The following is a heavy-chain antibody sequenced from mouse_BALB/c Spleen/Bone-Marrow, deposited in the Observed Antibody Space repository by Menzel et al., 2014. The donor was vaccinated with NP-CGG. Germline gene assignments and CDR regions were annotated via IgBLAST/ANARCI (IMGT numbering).Heavy chain of an antibody. Sequence: EVNVVESGAELVKPGASVKLSCTASGFNIKDTYMHWVKQRPEQGLEWIGRIDPANGNTKYDPKFQGKATITADTSSNTAYLQLSSLTSEDTAAYYCANYYYGYYFDSWGQGTTLTVSS. V-gene: IGHV14-3*02. D-gene: IGHD1-1*01. CDR1: GFNIKDTY. J-gene: IGHJ2*01. CDR2: IDPANGNT. CDR3: ANYYYGYYFDS.